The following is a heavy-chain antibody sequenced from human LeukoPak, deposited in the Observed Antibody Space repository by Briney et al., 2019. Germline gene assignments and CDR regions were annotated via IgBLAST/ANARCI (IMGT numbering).Heavy chain of an antibody. V-gene: IGHV3-48*01. CDR3: ARGSTVIDY. CDR1: GFTFSSYS. Sequence: GGSLRLSCAASGFTFSSYSMNWVRQAPGKGLEWVSYITGHSSTIYYADSVKGRFTISRDNAKNSLYLQMNSLRAEDKAGYYCARGSTVIDYWGQGTLVTVSS. D-gene: IGHD4-17*01. CDR2: ITGHSSTI. J-gene: IGHJ4*02.